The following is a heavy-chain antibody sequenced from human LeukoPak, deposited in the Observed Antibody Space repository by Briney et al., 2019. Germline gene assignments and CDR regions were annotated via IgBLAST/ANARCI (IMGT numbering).Heavy chain of an antibody. J-gene: IGHJ4*02. D-gene: IGHD1-1*01. CDR2: IRYDGSDT. CDR3: AKDQRGTTGSFDY. Sequence: GGSLRLSCAVSGFTFSSYGIHWVRQAPGKGLEWVAFIRYDGSDTYYADSVKGRFTISRDNSKNTLYLQMDSLRAEDTAVYYCAKDQRGTTGSFDYWGQGTLVTVSS. CDR1: GFTFSSYG. V-gene: IGHV3-30*02.